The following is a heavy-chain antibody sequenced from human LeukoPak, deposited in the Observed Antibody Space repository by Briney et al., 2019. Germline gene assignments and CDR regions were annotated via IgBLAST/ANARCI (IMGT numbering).Heavy chain of an antibody. V-gene: IGHV3-23*01. D-gene: IGHD3-10*01. Sequence: GGSLRLSCAASGFTFSSYAMSWVRQAPGKGLEWVSAISGSGSSTYYADSVKGRFTISRDNSKNTLYLQMNSLRAEDTAVYYCAKWRGLWFGETYYFDYWGQGTLVTVSS. CDR3: AKWRGLWFGETYYFDY. J-gene: IGHJ4*02. CDR1: GFTFSSYA. CDR2: ISGSGSST.